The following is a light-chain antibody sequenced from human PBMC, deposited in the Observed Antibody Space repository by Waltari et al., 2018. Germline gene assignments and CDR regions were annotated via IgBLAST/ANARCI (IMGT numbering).Light chain of an antibody. V-gene: IGKV2-29*02. Sequence: EIVLTQTPLSLSVTPGRPASISCTSSRSLLYRDGKTYLYWYLQRPGQSPQLLISEVSSRFSGVPNRFSGSVAGTDFTLRISRVEAEDVGVYYCMQGLYFPITFGGGTRVDIK. CDR2: EVS. CDR1: RSLLYRDGKTY. CDR3: MQGLYFPIT. J-gene: IGKJ4*01.